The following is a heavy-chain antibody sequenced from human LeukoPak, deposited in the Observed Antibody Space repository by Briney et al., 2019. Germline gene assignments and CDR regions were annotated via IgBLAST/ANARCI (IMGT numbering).Heavy chain of an antibody. D-gene: IGHD2-15*01. V-gene: IGHV1-69*13. Sequence: ASVKVSCKASGGTFSSYAISWVRQAPGQALEWMGGIIPIFGTANYAQKFQGRVTITADESTSTAYMELSSLRSEDTAVYYCACRPGTYYFDYWGQGTLVTVSS. CDR1: GGTFSSYA. CDR2: IIPIFGTA. J-gene: IGHJ4*02. CDR3: ACRPGTYYFDY.